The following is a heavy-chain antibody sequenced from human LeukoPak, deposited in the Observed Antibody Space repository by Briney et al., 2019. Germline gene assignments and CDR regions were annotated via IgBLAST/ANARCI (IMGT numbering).Heavy chain of an antibody. D-gene: IGHD4-11*01. J-gene: IGHJ4*02. CDR2: ITNDGSST. Sequence: GGSLRLSCAASGLTFSSHWMHWVRQAPGKGLVWVSRITNDGSSTTYADSVKGRFTISRDNAENMLYLQVDSLRAEDTAVYYCVRSGGLQKYDCWGQGTPVAVSS. CDR1: GLTFSSHW. V-gene: IGHV3-74*01. CDR3: VRSGGLQKYDC.